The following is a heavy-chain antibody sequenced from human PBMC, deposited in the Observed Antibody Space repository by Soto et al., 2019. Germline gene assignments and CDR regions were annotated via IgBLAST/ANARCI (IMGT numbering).Heavy chain of an antibody. CDR1: GYTFTSYG. CDR2: ISAYNGNT. J-gene: IGHJ4*02. CDR3: ARGPLLRYFDWSTPNDY. V-gene: IGHV1-18*01. D-gene: IGHD3-9*01. Sequence: QVQLVQSGAEVKKPGASVKVSCKASGYTFTSYGISWVRQAPGQGLEWMGWISAYNGNTNYAQKLQVRVTMTTDTSTSTAYMELRSLRSDDTAVYYCARGPLLRYFDWSTPNDYWGQGTLVTVSS.